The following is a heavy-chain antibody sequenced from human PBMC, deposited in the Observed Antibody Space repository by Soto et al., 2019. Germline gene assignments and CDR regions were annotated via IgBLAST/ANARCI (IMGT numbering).Heavy chain of an antibody. Sequence: SETLSLSCAVYGGSFSGYYWSWIRQPPGKGLEWIGEINHSGSTNYNPSLKSRVTISVDTSKNQFSLKLSSVTAADTAVYYCARGRYDILTGYYKDFDYWGQGTLVTVSS. J-gene: IGHJ4*02. CDR2: INHSGST. CDR3: ARGRYDILTGYYKDFDY. CDR1: GGSFSGYY. V-gene: IGHV4-34*01. D-gene: IGHD3-9*01.